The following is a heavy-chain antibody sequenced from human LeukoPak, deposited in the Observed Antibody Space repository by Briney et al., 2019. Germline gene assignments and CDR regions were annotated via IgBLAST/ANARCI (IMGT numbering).Heavy chain of an antibody. V-gene: IGHV3-73*01. CDR1: GFNFDASS. J-gene: IGHJ3*02. CDR3: ARLDIAVGLLWFGELAAFDI. D-gene: IGHD3-10*01. CDR2: IRNKANNYAT. Sequence: GGSLRLSCAASGFNFDASSMHWVRQASGKGLEWVGRIRNKANNYATEYAASVKGRFTISRDDSKNTAYLHMNSLKTEDTAVYYCARLDIAVGLLWFGELAAFDIWGQGTMVTVSS.